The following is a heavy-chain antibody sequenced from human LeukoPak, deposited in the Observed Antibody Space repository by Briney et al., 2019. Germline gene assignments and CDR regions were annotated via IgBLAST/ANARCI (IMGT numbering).Heavy chain of an antibody. V-gene: IGHV4-59*08. D-gene: IGHD3-10*01. Sequence: PSETLSLTCTVSGGSLSSYYWSWIRQPPGEGLEWIGYIFSRGSTHYNPSLKSRLTISIDTSKNQFSLKLDSVTAADTAVYYCARHGEGGNSYYYYMDVWGKGTTVTVSS. J-gene: IGHJ6*03. CDR1: GGSLSSYY. CDR3: ARHGEGGNSYYYYMDV. CDR2: IFSRGST.